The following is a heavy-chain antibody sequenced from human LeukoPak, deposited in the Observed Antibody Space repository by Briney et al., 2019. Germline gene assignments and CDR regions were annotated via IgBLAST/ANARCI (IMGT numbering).Heavy chain of an antibody. CDR1: GFTFSNHW. V-gene: IGHV3-74*01. Sequence: PGGSLRLSCVASGFTFSNHWMHWVRQAPGKGLVWVSRIKTDGSSLSYADSVKGRFTITRDSAKNTLYLQMNGLRAEDTAVYYCARAQYGDAFDIWGQGTVVTVSS. J-gene: IGHJ3*02. CDR3: ARAQYGDAFDI. CDR2: IKTDGSSL. D-gene: IGHD4-17*01.